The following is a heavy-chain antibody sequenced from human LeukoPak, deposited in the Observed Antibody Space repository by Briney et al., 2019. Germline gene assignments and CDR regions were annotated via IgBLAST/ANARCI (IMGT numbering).Heavy chain of an antibody. CDR3: ARAVVWQQLPYY. V-gene: IGHV3-30*04. D-gene: IGHD6-13*01. CDR1: GFTLSSYA. J-gene: IGHJ4*02. Sequence: GGSLRLSCAASGFTLSSYAMHWVRQAPGKGLEWVAVISYDGSNKYYADSVKGRFTISRDNSKNTLYLQMNSLRAEDTAVYYCARAVVWQQLPYYWGQGTLVTVSS. CDR2: ISYDGSNK.